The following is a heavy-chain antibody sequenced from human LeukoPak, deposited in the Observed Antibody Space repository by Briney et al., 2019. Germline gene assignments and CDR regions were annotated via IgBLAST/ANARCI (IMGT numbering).Heavy chain of an antibody. D-gene: IGHD2-15*01. V-gene: IGHV4-59*01. CDR1: GGSISSYY. Sequence: SETLSLTCTVSGGSISSYYWSWIRQPPGKGLEGIGCIYYSGSTNYNPSLKSRVTISVDTSKNQFSLKLSSVTAADTAVYYCARDGRCSGGSCYSYDAFDIWGQGTMVTVSS. CDR2: IYYSGST. J-gene: IGHJ3*02. CDR3: ARDGRCSGGSCYSYDAFDI.